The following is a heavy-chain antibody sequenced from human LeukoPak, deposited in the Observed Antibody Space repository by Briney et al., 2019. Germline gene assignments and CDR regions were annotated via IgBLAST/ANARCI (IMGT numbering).Heavy chain of an antibody. D-gene: IGHD3-9*01. Sequence: PGGSLRLSCAASGFTFSDYWMHWVRQAPGKGLVWVSRINSDGSRTNYADSVKGRFTISRDNAKKTLYLQMNSLRVEDTAVYYCVSNYDILTGSKTDYWGQGTLVTVSS. V-gene: IGHV3-74*01. CDR2: INSDGSRT. CDR3: VSNYDILTGSKTDY. CDR1: GFTFSDYW. J-gene: IGHJ4*02.